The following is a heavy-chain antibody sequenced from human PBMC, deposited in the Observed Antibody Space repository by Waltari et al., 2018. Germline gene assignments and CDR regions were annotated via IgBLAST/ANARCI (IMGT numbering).Heavy chain of an antibody. V-gene: IGHV1-3*01. D-gene: IGHD2-15*01. CDR3: ARGPPIVVVVAATPYAWFDP. J-gene: IGHJ5*02. Sequence: QVQLVQSGAEVKKPGASVKVSCKASGYTFTSYAMHWVRQAPGQRLEWMGWINAGNGNTKYSQKFQGRVTITRDTSASTAYMELSSLRSEDTAVYYCARGPPIVVVVAATPYAWFDPWGQGTLVTVSS. CDR2: INAGNGNT. CDR1: GYTFTSYA.